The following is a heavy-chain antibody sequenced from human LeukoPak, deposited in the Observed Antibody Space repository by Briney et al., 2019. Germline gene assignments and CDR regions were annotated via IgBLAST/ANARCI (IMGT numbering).Heavy chain of an antibody. Sequence: PSETLSLTRTVSGGSISSGDYYCSWIRQPPGKGLEWIGYIYYSGSTYYNRSLKSRVTISVDTSKNQFSLKLSSVTAADTAVYYCARDLPHYYDSSGYYYPGERRDVAFDIWGQGTMVTVSS. CDR2: IYYSGST. CDR1: GGSISSGDYY. J-gene: IGHJ3*02. CDR3: ARDLPHYYDSSGYYYPGERRDVAFDI. V-gene: IGHV4-30-4*01. D-gene: IGHD3-22*01.